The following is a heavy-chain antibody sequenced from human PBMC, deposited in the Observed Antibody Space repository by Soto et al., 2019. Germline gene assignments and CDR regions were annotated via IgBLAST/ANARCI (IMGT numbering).Heavy chain of an antibody. Sequence: SETLSLTCTVSGGSISSSSYYWGWIRQPPGKGLEWIGSIYYSGSTYYNPSLKSRVTISVDTSKNQFSLKLSSVTAADTAVYYCARRDIAVAGFAFAIRGQRPTVTGSS. CDR2: IYYSGST. D-gene: IGHD6-19*01. J-gene: IGHJ3*02. CDR3: ARRDIAVAGFAFAI. V-gene: IGHV4-39*01. CDR1: GGSISSSSYY.